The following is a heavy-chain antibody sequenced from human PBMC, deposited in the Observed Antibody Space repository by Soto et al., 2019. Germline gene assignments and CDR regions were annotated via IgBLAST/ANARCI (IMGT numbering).Heavy chain of an antibody. V-gene: IGHV1-18*04. Sequence: QGQLVQSGAEVKKPGASVKVACKASGDSFSTYGVSWVRQAPGQGLEWMGWITVSNGNTNYIDNLQGRVTMTTDTSTSTVYMELWRLRSDDTAVYYCARSYSYGSYWYFDDWGQGTLVVVSS. CDR3: ARSYSYGSYWYFDD. J-gene: IGHJ4*02. D-gene: IGHD5-18*01. CDR2: ITVSNGNT. CDR1: GDSFSTYG.